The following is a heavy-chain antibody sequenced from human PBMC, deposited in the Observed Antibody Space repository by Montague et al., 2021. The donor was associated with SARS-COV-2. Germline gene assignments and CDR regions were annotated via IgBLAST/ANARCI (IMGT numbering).Heavy chain of an antibody. CDR1: GYNFRSYW. V-gene: IGHV5-51*01. D-gene: IGHD5-24*01. CDR3: ARLEVATANFVDV. CDR2: IYVGDSDA. J-gene: IGHJ4*02. Sequence: QSGAEVKKPGESLQISCKASGYNFRSYWIGWVRQMPGKGLEWMGRIYVGDSDARYSPSFQGQVTISADKSINTAYLQLRSLKASDTAMYYCARLEVATANFVDVWGQGTVVTVSS.